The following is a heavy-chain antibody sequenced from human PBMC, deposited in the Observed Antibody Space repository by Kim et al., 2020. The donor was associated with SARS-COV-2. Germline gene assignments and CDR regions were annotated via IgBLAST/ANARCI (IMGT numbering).Heavy chain of an antibody. D-gene: IGHD3-10*01. CDR3: ARWGEDAFDI. J-gene: IGHJ3*02. Sequence: STSYAQKFQGRVTMTRDTSTSTVYMELSSLRSEDTAVYYCARWGEDAFDIWGQGTMVTVSS. CDR2: ST. V-gene: IGHV1-46*01.